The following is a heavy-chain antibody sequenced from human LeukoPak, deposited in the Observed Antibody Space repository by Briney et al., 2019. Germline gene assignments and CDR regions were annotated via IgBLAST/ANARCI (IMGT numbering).Heavy chain of an antibody. CDR2: IISIFGTS. CDR3: ARAGGYCSGGSCYPAFDF. D-gene: IGHD2-15*01. CDR1: GGIFSSYA. Sequence: SVKVFCKASGGIFSSYAISGVRQAPGQGLEWMGGIISIFGTSNYAQKFQASVTITADESTSTAYMELSSLRSEDTAVYYCARAGGYCSGGSCYPAFDFWGKGTLVTVST. J-gene: IGHJ4*02. V-gene: IGHV1-69*13.